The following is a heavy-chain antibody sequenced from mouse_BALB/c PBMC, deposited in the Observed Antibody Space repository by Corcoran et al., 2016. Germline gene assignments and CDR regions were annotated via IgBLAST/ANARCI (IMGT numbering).Heavy chain of an antibody. CDR3: AREPRAMDY. Sequence: QIQLVQSGPELKKPGETVKISCKASGYNFTNYGMNWVKQAPGKGLKRRGWINTYTGGPTYADAFKGRFAFSLENSASTAYLQINNLKNEDTATYFCAREPRAMDYLGQGTSVTVSS. CDR2: INTYTGGP. V-gene: IGHV9-3-1*01. CDR1: GYNFTNYG. J-gene: IGHJ4*01.